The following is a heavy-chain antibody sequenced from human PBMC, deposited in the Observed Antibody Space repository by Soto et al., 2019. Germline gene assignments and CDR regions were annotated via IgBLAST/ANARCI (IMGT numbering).Heavy chain of an antibody. J-gene: IGHJ4*02. V-gene: IGHV4-59*01. CDR3: ARVGGGVLKKGPPLDY. CDR2: IYYSGST. CDR1: GGSISSYY. D-gene: IGHD3-10*01. Sequence: LXLTCTVSGGSISSYYWSWIRQPPWKGLEWIGYIYYSGSTNYNPSLKSRVTISVDTSKNQFSLKLSSVTAADTAVYYCARVGGGVLKKGPPLDYWGQGTLVTVSS.